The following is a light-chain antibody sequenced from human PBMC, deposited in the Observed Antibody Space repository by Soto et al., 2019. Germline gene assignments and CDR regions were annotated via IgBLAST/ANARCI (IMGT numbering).Light chain of an antibody. CDR1: QSLNNR. Sequence: DIQLTQSPSTLSASVGDRVTITCRASQSLNNRLAWYQQKAGKAPKLLIYDASTLESGVSSRFSGTGSETECTLTITDLQADDLATYFCHQYKTYSTFGQGTKVDIK. CDR2: DAS. V-gene: IGKV1-5*01. CDR3: HQYKTYST. J-gene: IGKJ1*01.